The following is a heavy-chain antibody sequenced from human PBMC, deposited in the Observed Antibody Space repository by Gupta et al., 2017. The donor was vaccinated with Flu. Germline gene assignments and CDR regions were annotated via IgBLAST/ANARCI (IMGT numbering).Heavy chain of an antibody. V-gene: IGHV3-21*01. Sequence: VSSISSSSSYIYYADSVKGRFTISRDNAKNSLYLQMNSLRAEDTAVYYCARDQSGETYYDFWSGSLTDAFDIWGQGTMVTVSS. D-gene: IGHD3-3*01. CDR2: ISSSSSYI. J-gene: IGHJ3*02. CDR3: ARDQSGETYYDFWSGSLTDAFDI.